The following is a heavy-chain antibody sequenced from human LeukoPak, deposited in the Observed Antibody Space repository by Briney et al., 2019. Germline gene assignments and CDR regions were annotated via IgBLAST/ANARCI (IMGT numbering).Heavy chain of an antibody. J-gene: IGHJ3*01. V-gene: IGHV3-23*01. CDR2: ISASGGDT. D-gene: IGHD3-22*01. CDR3: AKRPRDSTGYYLGAFDG. Sequence: GGSLRLSCAASGFTFSSYAMTWVRQAPGKGLEWVSAISASGGDTYYPDSVRGRFTISRDNSKNTLYLHMSSLRAEDTAVYFCAKRPRDSTGYYLGAFDGWGQGTTVNVSS. CDR1: GFTFSSYA.